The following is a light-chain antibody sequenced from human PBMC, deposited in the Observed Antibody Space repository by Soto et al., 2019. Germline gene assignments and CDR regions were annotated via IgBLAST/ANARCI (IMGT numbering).Light chain of an antibody. CDR3: QQYNSYSRT. Sequence: DIQMTQSPSTLSASVVDRVAITCRASQSITNRLAWYQLKPGKAPKVLIYDALNLESGVPSRFSGSGYGTEFTLTIRSLQPDDFATYYCQQYNSYSRTFGQGTKVDNK. CDR2: DAL. CDR1: QSITNR. J-gene: IGKJ1*01. V-gene: IGKV1-5*01.